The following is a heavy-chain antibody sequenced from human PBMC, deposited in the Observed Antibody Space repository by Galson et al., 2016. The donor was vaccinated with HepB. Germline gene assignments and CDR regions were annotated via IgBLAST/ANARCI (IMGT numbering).Heavy chain of an antibody. CDR1: GYTFTGYY. Sequence: QSGAEVKKPGESLKISCKASGYTFTGYYMHWVRQAPGQGLEWMGWINPNSGGTNYAQKFQGRVTMTRDTSISTAYMELSSLRSNDKAVYYCARDRLGGYDYHWGQGTLVTVSS. CDR2: INPNSGGT. V-gene: IGHV1-2*02. CDR3: ARDRLGGYDYH. J-gene: IGHJ5*02. D-gene: IGHD5-12*01.